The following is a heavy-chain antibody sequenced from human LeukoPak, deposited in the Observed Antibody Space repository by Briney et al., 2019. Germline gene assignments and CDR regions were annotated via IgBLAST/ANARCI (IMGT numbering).Heavy chain of an antibody. CDR3: TTSNIVVVTTTYFDH. CDR2: IKSKTDGGAV. D-gene: IGHD2-21*02. CDR1: GFTFSNAW. J-gene: IGHJ4*02. Sequence: GGSLRLSCAGSGFTFSNAWMSWVRKAPGKGLEWVGRIKSKTDGGAVHYAASVKGRFTISRDDSENTLYLQMNSLKTEDTAVYYCTTSNIVVVTTTYFDHWGQGTLVTVSS. V-gene: IGHV3-15*01.